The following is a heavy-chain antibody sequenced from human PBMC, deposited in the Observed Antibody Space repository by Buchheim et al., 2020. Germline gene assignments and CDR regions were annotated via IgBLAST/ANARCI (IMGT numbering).Heavy chain of an antibody. V-gene: IGHV3-23*01. CDR1: GFTFSSYA. J-gene: IGHJ4*02. D-gene: IGHD6-13*01. Sequence: EVQLLESGGGLVQPGGSLRLSCAASGFTFSSYAMSWIRQAPGKGLEWVSAISGSGGSTYYADSVKGRFTISRDNSKTTLYLQMNSLRAEDTAVYYCAKTGAAAADLGAYYFDYWGQGTL. CDR3: AKTGAAAADLGAYYFDY. CDR2: ISGSGGST.